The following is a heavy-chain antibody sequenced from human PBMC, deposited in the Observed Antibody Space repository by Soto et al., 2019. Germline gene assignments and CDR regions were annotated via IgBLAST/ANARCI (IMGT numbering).Heavy chain of an antibody. CDR3: ARHPGYGLYYFDY. V-gene: IGHV4-59*08. D-gene: IGHD5-18*01. CDR2: MYNTGST. J-gene: IGHJ4*02. Sequence: PSETLSLTCTVSGGSIIGYYWSWILQPPGKGLEWIGYMYNTGSTVYNPSFKSRVTISVDTSKNQFSLKLSSVTAADTAVYYCARHPGYGLYYFDYWGQGTLVTVSS. CDR1: GGSIIGYY.